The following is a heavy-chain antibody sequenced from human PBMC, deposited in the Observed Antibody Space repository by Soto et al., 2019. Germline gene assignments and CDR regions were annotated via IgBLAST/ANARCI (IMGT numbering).Heavy chain of an antibody. Sequence: QVQLVQSGAEVKKPGSSVKVSCKASGGTFSSYTISWVRQAPGQGLEWMGRIIPILGIANYAQKFQGRVTITADKSTSTAYMELSSLRSEDTAVYYCARGGTMVRGGYDYWGQGTLVTVSS. D-gene: IGHD3-10*01. J-gene: IGHJ4*02. CDR1: GGTFSSYT. V-gene: IGHV1-69*02. CDR2: IIPILGIA. CDR3: ARGGTMVRGGYDY.